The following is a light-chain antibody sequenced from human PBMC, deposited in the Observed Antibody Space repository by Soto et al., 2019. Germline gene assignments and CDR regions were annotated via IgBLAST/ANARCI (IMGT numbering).Light chain of an antibody. Sequence: QSALTQPASVSGSPGQSITISCTGTSSDIGDYNYVSWYQQHPGKAPKLMIYDVINRPSGVSNRFSGSKSGNTASLTISGLQAEDEADYFCSSYTSSITLVFGGGTKLTVL. CDR1: SSDIGDYNY. J-gene: IGLJ2*01. V-gene: IGLV2-14*03. CDR3: SSYTSSITLV. CDR2: DVI.